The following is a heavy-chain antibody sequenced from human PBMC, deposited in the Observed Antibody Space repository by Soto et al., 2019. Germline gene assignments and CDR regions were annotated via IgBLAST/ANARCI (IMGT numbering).Heavy chain of an antibody. J-gene: IGHJ6*02. Sequence: GGSLRLSCAASGFTFSSYGMHWVRQAPGKGLEWVAVIWYDGSNKYYADSVKGRFTISRDNSKNTLYLQMNSLRAEDTAVYYCARAPGIAAAGGWDYYYGMDVWGQGTTVTVSS. CDR2: IWYDGSNK. CDR1: GFTFSSYG. D-gene: IGHD6-13*01. CDR3: ARAPGIAAAGGWDYYYGMDV. V-gene: IGHV3-33*01.